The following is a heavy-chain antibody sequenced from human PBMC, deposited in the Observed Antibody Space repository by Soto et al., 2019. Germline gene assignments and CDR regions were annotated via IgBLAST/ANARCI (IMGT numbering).Heavy chain of an antibody. J-gene: IGHJ6*02. CDR3: ARERFLEWSGPYYYGMDV. CDR1: GVSVSSGSYY. D-gene: IGHD3-3*01. CDR2: IYYSGST. Sequence: PSETLSLTCTVSGVSVSSGSYYWSWIRQPPGKGLEWIGYIYYSGSTNYNPSLKSRVTISVDTSKNQFSLKLSSVTAADTAVYYCARERFLEWSGPYYYGMDVWGQGTTVTVSS. V-gene: IGHV4-61*01.